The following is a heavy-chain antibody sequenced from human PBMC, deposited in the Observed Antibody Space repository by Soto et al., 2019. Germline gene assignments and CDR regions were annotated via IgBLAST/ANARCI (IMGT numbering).Heavy chain of an antibody. D-gene: IGHD1-26*01. CDR1: GGSTSSYY. V-gene: IGHV4-59*08. Sequence: QVQLQESGPGRVKPSETLSLTCTVTGGSTSSYYWSWLRQPPGKGLEWIGYKSYSGSTDYNPSLKSPVTISVDTSKNQFSLKLSSATAADTAVYYCARHGGSYSFAYWGQGTLVTVSS. J-gene: IGHJ4*02. CDR3: ARHGGSYSFAY. CDR2: KSYSGST.